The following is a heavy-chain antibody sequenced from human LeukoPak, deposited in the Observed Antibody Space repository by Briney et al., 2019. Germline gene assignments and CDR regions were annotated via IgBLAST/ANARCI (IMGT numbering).Heavy chain of an antibody. J-gene: IGHJ3*02. D-gene: IGHD3-10*01. V-gene: IGHV4-59*01. Sequence: PSGTLSLTCTVSGGSISRYYWSWIRWPPGKGLEWIGYIDDSGNTNYNPSLKSQVTISVDKSKNQFSLKLSLVTAADTAMYYCARSDYHNSGSHTVFDAFDIWGQGTRVTVSS. CDR1: GGSISRYY. CDR3: ARSDYHNSGSHTVFDAFDI. CDR2: IDDSGNT.